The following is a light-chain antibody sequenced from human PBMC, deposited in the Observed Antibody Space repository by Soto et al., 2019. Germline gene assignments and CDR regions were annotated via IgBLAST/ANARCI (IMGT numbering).Light chain of an antibody. CDR3: SSYTSSSKV. CDR2: DVS. J-gene: IGLJ1*01. Sequence: QSVLTQPASVSGSPGQSITISCTGTSSDVGGYNYVSWYQQHPGKAPKLMIYDVSNRPSGVSNRFSGSKSGNTASLTISGLQAEDEADYYCSSYTSSSKVVGTGTKLTVL. CDR1: SSDVGGYNY. V-gene: IGLV2-14*01.